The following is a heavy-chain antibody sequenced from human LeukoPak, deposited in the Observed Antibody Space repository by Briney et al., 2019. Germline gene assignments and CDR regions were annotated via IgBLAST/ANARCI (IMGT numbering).Heavy chain of an antibody. J-gene: IGHJ4*02. CDR3: ANKYSGFGEFVLGY. CDR2: ISGSGGST. D-gene: IGHD3-10*01. V-gene: IGHV3-23*01. CDR1: GFTFSSYA. Sequence: GGSLRLSCAASGFTFSSYAMSWVRQAPGKGLEWVSAISGSGGSTYYADSVKGRFTISRDNSKNTLYLQMNSLRAEDTAVYYCANKYSGFGEFVLGYWGQGTLVTVSS.